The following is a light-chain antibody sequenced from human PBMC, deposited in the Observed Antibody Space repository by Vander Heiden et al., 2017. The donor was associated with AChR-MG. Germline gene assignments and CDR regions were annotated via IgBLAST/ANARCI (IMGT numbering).Light chain of an antibody. Sequence: EIVLTQSPGTLSLSPGERGTLSCRASQSVSRNFLAWYQQKPGQAPRLLIYGASSRATGIPDRFSGSGSGTDFTLTISRLEPEDFAVYYCQQYGSSPITFGQGTRLEIK. CDR2: GAS. V-gene: IGKV3-20*01. CDR1: QSVSRNF. CDR3: QQYGSSPIT. J-gene: IGKJ5*01.